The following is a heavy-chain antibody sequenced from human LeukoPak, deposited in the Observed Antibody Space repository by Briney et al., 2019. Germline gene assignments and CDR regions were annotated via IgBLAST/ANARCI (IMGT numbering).Heavy chain of an antibody. Sequence: SQTLSLTCAISGDSVSSNSVTWNWIRQSPSRGLEWLGRTYYRSTWYNDYAVSVSGRITVNPDTSKNQFSLHLNSVTPEDTAVYYCARGTLKGSSGWYDAFDIWGQGTMVTVSS. CDR2: TYYRSTWYN. V-gene: IGHV6-1*01. CDR1: GDSVSSNSVT. D-gene: IGHD6-19*01. J-gene: IGHJ3*02. CDR3: ARGTLKGSSGWYDAFDI.